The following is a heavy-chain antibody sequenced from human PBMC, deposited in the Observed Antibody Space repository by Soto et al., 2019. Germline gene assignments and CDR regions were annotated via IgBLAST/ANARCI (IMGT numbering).Heavy chain of an antibody. Sequence: WWSLRLSCSASVFTFSSYSMNGFRQAPGKGPEWVSSISSSSSYIYYADSVKGRFAISRDNAKNSLYLQMNSLRAEDTAVYYCARDSALLWFGELLYPGYFDYWGQGTLVTVSS. V-gene: IGHV3-21*01. J-gene: IGHJ4*02. D-gene: IGHD3-10*01. CDR3: ARDSALLWFGELLYPGYFDY. CDR1: VFTFSSYS. CDR2: ISSSSSYI.